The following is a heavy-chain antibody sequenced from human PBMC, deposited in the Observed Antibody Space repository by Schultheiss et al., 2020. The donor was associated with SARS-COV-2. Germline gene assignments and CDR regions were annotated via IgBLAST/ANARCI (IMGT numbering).Heavy chain of an antibody. V-gene: IGHV1-2*02. CDR3: ARDTAKGLL. D-gene: IGHD5-18*01. CDR2: INPNSGGT. CDR1: GYSFTSYW. J-gene: IGHJ4*02. Sequence: GESLKISCKGSGYSFTSYWIGWVRQAPGQGLEWMGWINPNSGGTNYAQKFQGRVTMTRDTSISTAYMELSRLRSDDTAVYYCARDTAKGLLWGQGTLVTVSS.